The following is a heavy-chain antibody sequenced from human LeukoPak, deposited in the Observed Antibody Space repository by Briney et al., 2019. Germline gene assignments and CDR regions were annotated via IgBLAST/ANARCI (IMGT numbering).Heavy chain of an antibody. Sequence: SETLSLTCAVYGGSLSGYYWSWIRQSPGKALEWIGEVNHRGSSTYNPSLNSRVIISVDKSKNQISLKVSSVTAADTAVYYCAGEWLAQSYFDYWGQGTLVTVSS. V-gene: IGHV4-34*01. J-gene: IGHJ4*02. D-gene: IGHD6-19*01. CDR2: VNHRGSS. CDR1: GGSLSGYY. CDR3: AGEWLAQSYFDY.